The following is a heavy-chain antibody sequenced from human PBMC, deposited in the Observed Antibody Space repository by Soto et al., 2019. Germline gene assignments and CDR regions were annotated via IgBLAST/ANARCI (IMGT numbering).Heavy chain of an antibody. CDR1: GGSISSGGYY. CDR3: ARDGRNYGDYLDY. J-gene: IGHJ4*02. V-gene: IGHV4-31*03. D-gene: IGHD4-17*01. CDR2: ISYSGST. Sequence: QVQLQESGPGLVKPSQTLSLTCTVSGGSISSGGYYWSWIRQHPGKGLEWIGYISYSGSTYYNPSLKSRVSLSVDTSNNQFSLNLNSVTSADTAVYYCARDGRNYGDYLDYWGQGTLVTVSS.